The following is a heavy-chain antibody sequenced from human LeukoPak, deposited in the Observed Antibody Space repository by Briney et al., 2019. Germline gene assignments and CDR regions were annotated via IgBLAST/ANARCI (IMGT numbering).Heavy chain of an antibody. CDR2: IYYSGST. Sequence: WIRQPPGXGLEWIGYIYYSGSTNYNPSLKSRVTISVDTSKNQFSLKLSSVTAADAAVYYCARGAGYYMDVWGKGTTVTVSS. V-gene: IGHV4-59*01. CDR3: ARGAGYYMDV. D-gene: IGHD6-19*01. J-gene: IGHJ6*03.